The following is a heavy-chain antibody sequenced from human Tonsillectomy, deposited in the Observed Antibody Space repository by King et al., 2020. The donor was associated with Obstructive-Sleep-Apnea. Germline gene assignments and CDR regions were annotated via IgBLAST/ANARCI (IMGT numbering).Heavy chain of an antibody. V-gene: IGHV4-59*01. J-gene: IGHJ6*02. CDR1: GTSISSYF. Sequence: QLQESGPGLVKPSETLSLNCTVSGTSISSYFWSWIRQPPGKGLEWIGYIYYSGSTNYNPSLKSRVTISVDMSESQFSLRLSSVTAADTAVYYCARSPYYYGSGSYYYGMDVWGQGTTVTVSS. CDR2: IYYSGST. D-gene: IGHD3-10*01. CDR3: ARSPYYYGSGSYYYGMDV.